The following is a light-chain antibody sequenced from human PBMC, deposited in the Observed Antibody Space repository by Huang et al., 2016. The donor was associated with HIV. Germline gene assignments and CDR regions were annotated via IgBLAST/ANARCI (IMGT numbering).Light chain of an antibody. Sequence: DIQMTQSPSFVSASVGDRVTITCRASKSLSSWLAWYQQKPVKAPKLLIYSSSNLQSGVPSKFSGGRSGTWTDFTFTINNLQPEDFATYFCPQSDNFPHLTFGGGTKVENK. V-gene: IGKV1-12*01. CDR1: KSLSSW. CDR3: PQSDNFPHLT. J-gene: IGKJ4*01. CDR2: SSS.